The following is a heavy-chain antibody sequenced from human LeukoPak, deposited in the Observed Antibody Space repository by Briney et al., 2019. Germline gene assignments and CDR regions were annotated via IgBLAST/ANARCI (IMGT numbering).Heavy chain of an antibody. CDR3: ARGSTSYYYYYYMDV. Sequence: SETLSLTCAVYGGSFSGYYWSWIRQPPGKGLEWIGEINHSGSTNYNPSLKSRVTISVDTSKNQFSLKLSSVTAADTAVYYCARGSTSYYYYYYMDVWGKGTTVTVSS. CDR1: GGSFSGYY. CDR2: INHSGST. V-gene: IGHV4-34*01. J-gene: IGHJ6*03.